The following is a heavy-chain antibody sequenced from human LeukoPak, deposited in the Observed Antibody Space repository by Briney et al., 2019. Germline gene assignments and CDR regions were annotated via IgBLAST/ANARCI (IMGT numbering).Heavy chain of an antibody. V-gene: IGHV4-31*03. D-gene: IGHD6-13*01. J-gene: IGHJ4*02. CDR2: IYYSGST. Sequence: SETLSLTCTVSGGSISSGGYYWNWIRQHPGKGLEWIGYIYYSGSTYYNPSLKSRVTISIDTSKNQFSLKLSSVTAADTAVYYCARGGSWYGSLVYWGQGALVTVSS. CDR3: ARGGSWYGSLVY. CDR1: GGSISSGGYY.